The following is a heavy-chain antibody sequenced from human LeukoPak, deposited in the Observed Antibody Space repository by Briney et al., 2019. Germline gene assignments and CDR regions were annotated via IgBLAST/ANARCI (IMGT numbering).Heavy chain of an antibody. J-gene: IGHJ5*02. D-gene: IGHD1-20*01. CDR1: GYTLTELS. V-gene: IGHV1-24*01. Sequence: GASVKVSCKVSGYTLTELSMHWVRQAPGKGLEWMGGFDPEDGETIYAQKFQGRVTMTEDTSTDTAYMELSRLRSDDTAVYYCARDLGYNWNDDWFDPWGQGTLVTVSS. CDR2: FDPEDGET. CDR3: ARDLGYNWNDDWFDP.